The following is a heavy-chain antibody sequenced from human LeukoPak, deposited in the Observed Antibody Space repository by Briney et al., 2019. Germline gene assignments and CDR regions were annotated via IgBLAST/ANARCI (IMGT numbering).Heavy chain of an antibody. CDR3: ARGPPNWGFDS. D-gene: IGHD7-27*01. Sequence: ASVNVSFTASGYTFTSYDLNWVRRATGQGLEWMGWMSPASGNTGYAQEFQGRVTMTRDTSVSTAYMELNSLRSEDTAVYYCARGPPNWGFDSWGQGTLVTVSS. CDR2: MSPASGNT. V-gene: IGHV1-8*01. J-gene: IGHJ4*02. CDR1: GYTFTSYD.